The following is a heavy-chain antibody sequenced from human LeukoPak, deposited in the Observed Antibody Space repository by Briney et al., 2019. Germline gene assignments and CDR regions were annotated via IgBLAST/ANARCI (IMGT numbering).Heavy chain of an antibody. CDR1: GYTFTGYY. D-gene: IGHD5-18*01. CDR3: ARKWIQQVDSGDGAFHI. J-gene: IGHJ3*02. V-gene: IGHV1-2*02. CDR2: INPNSGGT. Sequence: ASVKVSCKASGYTFTGYYMHWVRQAPGQGREWMGWINPNSGGTNYAQYFQGRVTMTRDTSISTAYMGMNRLRSEDTAVYYCARKWIQQVDSGDGAFHIWGQGTMVTVSS.